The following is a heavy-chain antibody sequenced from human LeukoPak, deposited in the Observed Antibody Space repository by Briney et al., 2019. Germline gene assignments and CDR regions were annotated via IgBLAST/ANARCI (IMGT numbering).Heavy chain of an antibody. CDR2: ISHGGST. V-gene: IGHV4-34*01. J-gene: IGHJ4*02. CDR1: GGSFSDYY. Sequence: SETLSLTCAVYGGSFSDYYWTWIRQPPGKGLEWIGEISHGGSTNYNASLKSRVTISVDTSKNQFPLKLSSVTAADTAVYYCARALSGSTFDYWGQGTLVTVSS. CDR3: ARALSGSTFDY. D-gene: IGHD5-12*01.